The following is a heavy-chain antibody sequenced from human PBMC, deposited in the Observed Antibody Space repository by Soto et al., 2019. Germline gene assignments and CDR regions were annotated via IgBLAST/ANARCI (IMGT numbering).Heavy chain of an antibody. V-gene: IGHV3-74*01. CDR1: GFTFFTYW. CDR3: AKEGDHGDYAGENWFDS. Sequence: EVQLVESGGGLVQPGGSLRLSCAASGFTFFTYWIHWVRQVPGKGLVWVSRINSDGSHTSYADSVRGRFTISRDNSKNTVYLPMNSLTAEDTAVYYCAKEGDHGDYAGENWFDSWGQGSLVSVSS. CDR2: INSDGSHT. D-gene: IGHD4-17*01. J-gene: IGHJ5*01.